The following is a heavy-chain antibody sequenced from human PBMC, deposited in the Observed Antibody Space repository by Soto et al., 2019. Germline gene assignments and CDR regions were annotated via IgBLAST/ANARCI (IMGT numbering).Heavy chain of an antibody. CDR3: ARRALVAGTSVGAFDI. J-gene: IGHJ3*02. CDR2: IYPGDSDT. D-gene: IGHD6-19*01. Sequence: LGESLKISCKGSGYSFTSYWIGWVRQMPGKGLEWMGIIYPGDSDTRYSPSFQGQVTISADKSISTAYLQWSSLKASDTAMYYCARRALVAGTSVGAFDIWGQGTMVTVSS. CDR1: GYSFTSYW. V-gene: IGHV5-51*01.